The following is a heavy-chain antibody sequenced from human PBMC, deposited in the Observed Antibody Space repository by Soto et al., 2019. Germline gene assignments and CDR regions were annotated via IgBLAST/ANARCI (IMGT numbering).Heavy chain of an antibody. CDR3: ASWYYDTSGHEAFDV. CDR2: VNPKSGGT. J-gene: IGHJ3*01. D-gene: IGHD3-22*01. CDR1: GYTFTDYY. V-gene: IGHV1-2*02. Sequence: QVQLVQSGAEVRKPGASLKVSCKASGYTFTDYYIHWVRQAPGQGLEWMGWVNPKSGGTSYAQKFRGRVTLASDTSITTAYLDLSSLRSDDTAVYYCASWYYDTSGHEAFDVWGQGTMVTVSA.